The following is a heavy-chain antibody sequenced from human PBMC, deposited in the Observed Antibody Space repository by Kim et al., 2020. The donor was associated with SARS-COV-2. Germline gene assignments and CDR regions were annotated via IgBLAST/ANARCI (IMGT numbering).Heavy chain of an antibody. V-gene: IGHV3-33*06. CDR2: ISYDSSQI. D-gene: IGHD3-16*01. CDR3: AKDGTGGRSASQDF. Sequence: GGSLRLSCAASGFNFNSWGMHWVRQAPGKGLEWLAVISYDSSQIYYAESVKGRFTISRDNSRNSLYLQMNALRVEDTAVYFCAKDGTGGRSASQDFWGQGMLVTVST. CDR1: GFNFNSWG. J-gene: IGHJ4*02.